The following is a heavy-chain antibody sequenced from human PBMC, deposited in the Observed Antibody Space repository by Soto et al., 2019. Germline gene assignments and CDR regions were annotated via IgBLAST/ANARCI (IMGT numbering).Heavy chain of an antibody. CDR1: GFSLSTSGVG. Sequence: SGPTLVNPIQTLTLTCTFSGFSLSTSGVGVGWIRQPPGKALEWLTFIYWDDDKRNSPFLKSRLTITKDTSKNQVVLTMTNMDPVDTATYYCAHLVVAGITYYFAAWGQGTLVTVSS. CDR2: IYWDDDK. V-gene: IGHV2-5*02. J-gene: IGHJ4*02. CDR3: AHLVVAGITYYFAA. D-gene: IGHD2-15*01.